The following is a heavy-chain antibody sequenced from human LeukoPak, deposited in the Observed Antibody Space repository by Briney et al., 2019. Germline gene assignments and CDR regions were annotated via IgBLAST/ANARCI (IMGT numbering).Heavy chain of an antibody. CDR3: ARDQYSSGYYQGQDY. J-gene: IGHJ4*02. V-gene: IGHV1-18*01. D-gene: IGHD3-22*01. Sequence: ASVKVSCKASGYTFTSYGISWVRQAPGQGLEWMGWISAYNCNTNYAQKLQGRVTMTTDTSTSTAYMGLRSLRSDDTAVYYCARDQYSSGYYQGQDYWGQGTLVTVSS. CDR1: GYTFTSYG. CDR2: ISAYNCNT.